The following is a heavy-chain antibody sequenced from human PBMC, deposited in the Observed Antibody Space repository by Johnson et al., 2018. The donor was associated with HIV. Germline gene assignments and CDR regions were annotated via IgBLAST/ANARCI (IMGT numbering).Heavy chain of an antibody. Sequence: MMLVESGGGLVQPGGSLRLSCAASGFTFSSYWMSWVRQAPGKGLEWVANIKQDGSEKYYVDSVKGRFTISRDNAKNSLYLQMNSLRAEDTAVYYCAYPREGSSWSNDAFDIWGQGTMVTVSS. CDR1: GFTFSSYW. CDR3: AYPREGSSWSNDAFDI. J-gene: IGHJ3*02. D-gene: IGHD6-13*01. V-gene: IGHV3-7*01. CDR2: IKQDGSEK.